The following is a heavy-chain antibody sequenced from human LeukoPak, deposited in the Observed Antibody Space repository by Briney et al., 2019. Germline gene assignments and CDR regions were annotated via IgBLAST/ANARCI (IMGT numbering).Heavy chain of an antibody. D-gene: IGHD3-3*01. CDR2: ISAYNGNT. Sequence: ASVKVSCKASGYTFTSYGISWVRQAPGQGLEWMGWISAYNGNTNYAQKLQGRVTMTTDTSTSTAYMELRSLRSDDTAVYYCAIIRRGVEWLEPSWAFDIWGQGTMVTVSS. V-gene: IGHV1-18*01. CDR1: GYTFTSYG. CDR3: AIIRRGVEWLEPSWAFDI. J-gene: IGHJ3*02.